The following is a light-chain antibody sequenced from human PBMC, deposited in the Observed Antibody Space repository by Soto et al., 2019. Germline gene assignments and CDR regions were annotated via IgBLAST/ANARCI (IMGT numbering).Light chain of an antibody. V-gene: IGLV1-40*01. Sequence: QSVLTQPPSVSGAPGQRVTISCTGSSSNVGAGYDIPWYQQLPGTAPRLLIYDNNNRPSGVPDRFSGSKSGTSASLAITGLQAEDEADYYCQSYENNVSGWVFGGGTKLTVL. CDR2: DNN. CDR1: SSNVGAGYD. J-gene: IGLJ3*02. CDR3: QSYENNVSGWV.